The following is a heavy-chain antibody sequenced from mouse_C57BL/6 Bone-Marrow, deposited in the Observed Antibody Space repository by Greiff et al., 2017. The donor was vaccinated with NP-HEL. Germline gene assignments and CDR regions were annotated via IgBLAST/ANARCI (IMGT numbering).Heavy chain of an antibody. J-gene: IGHJ3*01. CDR3: ARHSHYYGSSTGFAY. CDR2: ISSGGSYT. D-gene: IGHD1-1*01. V-gene: IGHV5-6*01. Sequence: EVKVVESGGDLVKPGGSLKLSCAASGFTFSSYGMSWVRQTPDKRLEWVATISSGGSYTYYPDRVKGRFTISRDNAKNTLYLQMSSLKSEDTAMYYCARHSHYYGSSTGFAYWGQGTLVTVSA. CDR1: GFTFSSYG.